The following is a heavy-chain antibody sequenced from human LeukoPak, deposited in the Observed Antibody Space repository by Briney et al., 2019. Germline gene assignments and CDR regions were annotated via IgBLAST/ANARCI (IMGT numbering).Heavy chain of an antibody. D-gene: IGHD3-10*01. CDR3: ARGYYGGYLYYYYYGMDV. Sequence: GGSLRLSCAASGFTFSSYGMHWVRQAPGKGLEWVAVISYDGSNKYYADSVKGRFTISRDNSKNTLYLQMNSLRAEDTAVYYYARGYYGGYLYYYYYGMDVWGQGTTVTVSS. J-gene: IGHJ6*02. CDR2: ISYDGSNK. V-gene: IGHV3-30*03. CDR1: GFTFSSYG.